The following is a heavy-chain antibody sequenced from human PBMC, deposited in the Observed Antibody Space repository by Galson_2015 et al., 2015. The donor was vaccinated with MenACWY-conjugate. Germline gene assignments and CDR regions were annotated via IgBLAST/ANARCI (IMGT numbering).Heavy chain of an antibody. D-gene: IGHD2-2*02. CDR1: GFTFSSYA. CDR3: AKDNLGVPTAIGRSYYYYGLDV. Sequence: RLSCAASGFTFSSYAMSWVRQAPGTGLEWVSAISGSGGSTYYADSVKGRFTISRDNSKNTLYLQMNSLRPEDTAVYYCAKDNLGVPTAIGRSYYYYGLDVWGQGTTVTVSS. J-gene: IGHJ6*02. CDR2: ISGSGGST. V-gene: IGHV3-23*01.